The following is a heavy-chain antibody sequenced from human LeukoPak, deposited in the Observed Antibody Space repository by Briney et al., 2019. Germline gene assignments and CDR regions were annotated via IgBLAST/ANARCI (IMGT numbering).Heavy chain of an antibody. Sequence: QPGRSLRLSCAASGVTFSSNNMHWVRQAPGKGLEWVGFISYDGSNKYYADSVKGRFTISRDNSKNTLYLQLNSLRAEDTAVYYCATYTTSWSNFYHWGQGTLVTVSS. CDR2: ISYDGSNK. J-gene: IGHJ4*02. D-gene: IGHD6-13*01. CDR3: ATYTTSWSNFYH. V-gene: IGHV3-30-3*01. CDR1: GVTFSSNN.